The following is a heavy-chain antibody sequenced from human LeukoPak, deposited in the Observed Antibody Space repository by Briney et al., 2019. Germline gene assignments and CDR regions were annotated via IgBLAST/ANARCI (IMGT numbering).Heavy chain of an antibody. CDR2: ISAYNGDT. CDR3: AREYGDYDY. V-gene: IGHV1-18*01. J-gene: IGHJ4*02. D-gene: IGHD4-17*01. Sequence: GASVKVSCKSSGYTFTSYGISWVRQAPGQGLEWMGWISAYNGDTNYAQKFQGRVTMTTDTSTSTAYMELRSLRYDDTASYYCAREYGDYDYWGQGTLVTVSS. CDR1: GYTFTSYG.